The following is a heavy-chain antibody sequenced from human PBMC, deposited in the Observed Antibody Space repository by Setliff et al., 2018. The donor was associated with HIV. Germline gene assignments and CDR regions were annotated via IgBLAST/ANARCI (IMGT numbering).Heavy chain of an antibody. Sequence: GGSLRLSCAASGLIFSSYWMHWVRQAPGKGLVWVSRINTDGSSTSYADSVKGRFTISRDNAKNTLYLQMNSLRAEDTAVYYCARPQYYYGSGAFDIWGQGTMVTVSS. J-gene: IGHJ3*02. CDR1: GLIFSSYW. D-gene: IGHD3-10*01. CDR2: INTDGSST. V-gene: IGHV3-74*01. CDR3: ARPQYYYGSGAFDI.